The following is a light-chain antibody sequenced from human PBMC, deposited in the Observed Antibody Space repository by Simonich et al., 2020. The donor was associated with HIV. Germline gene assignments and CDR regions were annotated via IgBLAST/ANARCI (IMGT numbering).Light chain of an antibody. CDR2: EGS. V-gene: IGLV2-23*01. CDR3: CSYAGSSTWV. CDR1: SSDVGSYNL. Sequence: QSALTQPDSVSGSPGQSLTISCTGTSSDVGSYNLVSWYQQHPGKAPKLMIYEGSKRPSGVSNRFPGSKSGNTASLTISGLQAEDEADYYCCSYAGSSTWVFGGGTKLTVL. J-gene: IGLJ2*01.